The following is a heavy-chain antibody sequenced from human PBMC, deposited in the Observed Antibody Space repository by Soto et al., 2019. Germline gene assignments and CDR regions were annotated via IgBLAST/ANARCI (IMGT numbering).Heavy chain of an antibody. J-gene: IGHJ5*02. CDR1: GGSISSGGYS. V-gene: IGHV4-30-2*01. CDR3: ARNLGYCSGGSCYSVGWFDP. D-gene: IGHD2-15*01. Sequence: QLQLQESGSGLVKPSQTLSLTCAVSGGSISSGGYSWSWIRQPPGKGLEWIGYIYHSGGTYYNPSLKSRVTISVDRSKNQFFLKLSSVTAADTAVYYCARNLGYCSGGSCYSVGWFDPWGQGTLVTVSS. CDR2: IYHSGGT.